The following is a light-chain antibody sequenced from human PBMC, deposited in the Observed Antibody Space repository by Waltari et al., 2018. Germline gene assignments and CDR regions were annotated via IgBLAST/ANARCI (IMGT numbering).Light chain of an antibody. Sequence: QSVLPQPPSASGTPGQRVTIPCSGGTSSIGSNYVNWYQQLPGAAPQLLIYSTYQRPSGVPDRFSGSKSGTSASLAISGLQSEDEADYYCAAWDDSLNGVLFGGGTKLTVL. CDR2: STY. V-gene: IGLV1-44*01. J-gene: IGLJ2*01. CDR1: TSSIGSNY. CDR3: AAWDDSLNGVL.